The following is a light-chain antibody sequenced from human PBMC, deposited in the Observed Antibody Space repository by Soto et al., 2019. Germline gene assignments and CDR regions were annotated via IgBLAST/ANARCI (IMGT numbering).Light chain of an antibody. J-gene: IGKJ2*01. CDR2: GAS. CDR1: QSVSSSY. CDR3: QQYGSSYT. V-gene: IGKV3-20*01. Sequence: IVLTQSPGTLSLSPGERATLSCRASQSVSSSYLAWYQQNHGQAPRLLIYGASRRATGIPDRFSGSGSGTDFTLTISRLEPEDFAVYYCQQYGSSYTFGQGTKLEIK.